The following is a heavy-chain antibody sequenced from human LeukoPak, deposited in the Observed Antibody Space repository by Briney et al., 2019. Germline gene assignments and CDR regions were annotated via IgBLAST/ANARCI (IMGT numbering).Heavy chain of an antibody. CDR3: ARAVERANYNKYGMDD. CDR2: INPSGGST. Sequence: ASVKVSCKASGYTFTSYYMHWVRQAPGQGLEWMGIINPSGGSTSYAQKFQGRVTMTRDTSTSTVYKELSSLRSEDTAVYYGARAVERANYNKYGMDDWGQGTTVTVSS. V-gene: IGHV1-46*01. J-gene: IGHJ6*02. CDR1: GYTFTSYY. D-gene: IGHD5-24*01.